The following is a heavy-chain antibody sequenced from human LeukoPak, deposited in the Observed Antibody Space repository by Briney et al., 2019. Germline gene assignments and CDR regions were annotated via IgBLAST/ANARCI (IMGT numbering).Heavy chain of an antibody. Sequence: SQTLSLTCTVSGGSINSYYWSWIRQPPGKGLEWIRYIFYSGSTNYSPSLKSRVTISVDTSKNQFSLKLSSVTAADTAVYYCARRAGDFDYWGQGTLVTVSS. CDR2: IFYSGST. CDR3: ARRAGDFDY. CDR1: GGSINSYY. V-gene: IGHV4-59*08. J-gene: IGHJ4*02. D-gene: IGHD6-19*01.